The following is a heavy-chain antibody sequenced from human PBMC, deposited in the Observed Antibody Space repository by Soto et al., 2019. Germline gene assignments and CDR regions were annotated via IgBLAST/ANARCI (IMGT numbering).Heavy chain of an antibody. CDR3: AKDLPPGNTMIVPHFDY. CDR2: ISGSGGRT. D-gene: IGHD3-22*01. Sequence: GGSLRLSCAASGFTFSSYAMSWVRQAPGKGLEWVSAISGSGGRTYYADSVKGRFTISRDNSKNTLYLQMNSLRAEDTSVYYCAKDLPPGNTMIVPHFDYWGQGTLVTVSS. V-gene: IGHV3-23*01. J-gene: IGHJ4*02. CDR1: GFTFSSYA.